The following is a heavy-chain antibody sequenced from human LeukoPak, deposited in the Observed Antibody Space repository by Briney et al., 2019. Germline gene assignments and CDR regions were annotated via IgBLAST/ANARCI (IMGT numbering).Heavy chain of an antibody. J-gene: IGHJ6*03. CDR1: GGSFSGYY. Sequence: SETLSLTCAVYGGSFSGYYWSWIRQPPGKGLEWIGEINHSGSTNYNPSLKSRVTTSENTSKNQFFLKLSSLTAANTAVFYWATGLRRFLFNNYYMDVWGKGATVT. CDR2: INHSGST. CDR3: ATGLRRFLFNNYYMDV. D-gene: IGHD3-16*01. V-gene: IGHV4-34*01.